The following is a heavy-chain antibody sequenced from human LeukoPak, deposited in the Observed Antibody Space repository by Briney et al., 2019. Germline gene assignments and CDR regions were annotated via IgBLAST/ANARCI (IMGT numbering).Heavy chain of an antibody. CDR1: GFTFSSYE. CDR2: ISSSGSTI. J-gene: IGHJ4*02. Sequence: GGSLRLSCAASGFTFSSYEMNWVRQAPGKGLEWVSYISSSGSTIDYADSVKGRFTISRDNSKNTLYLQMNSLRAEDTAIYYCAKDLRYDSSGYSSGGFDYWGQGTLVTVSS. CDR3: AKDLRYDSSGYSSGGFDY. D-gene: IGHD3-22*01. V-gene: IGHV3-48*03.